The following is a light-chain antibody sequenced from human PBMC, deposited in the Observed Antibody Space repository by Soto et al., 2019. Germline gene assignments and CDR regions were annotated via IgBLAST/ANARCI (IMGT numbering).Light chain of an antibody. Sequence: EIVLTQSPGTLSLSPGERATLSCRASQSVSSSYLAWYQQKPGQAPSLLISGASSRAIGIADRFNGSGSGTDFPLTISRLEPEDFAVYYCQQYDSSPRTFGQGTKVEI. CDR2: GAS. CDR1: QSVSSSY. V-gene: IGKV3-20*01. J-gene: IGKJ1*01. CDR3: QQYDSSPRT.